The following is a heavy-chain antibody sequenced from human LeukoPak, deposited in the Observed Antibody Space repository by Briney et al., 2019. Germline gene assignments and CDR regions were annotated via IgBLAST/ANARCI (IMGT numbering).Heavy chain of an antibody. CDR3: AREWRDGYIDAFDI. CDR1: GGSISSYY. D-gene: IGHD5-24*01. Sequence: XPSETLSLTCTVSGGSISSYYWSWIRQPPGKGLEWIGYIYYSGSTNYNPSLKSRVTISVDTSKNQFSLKLSSVTAADTAVYYCAREWRDGYIDAFDIWGQGTMVTVSS. CDR2: IYYSGST. V-gene: IGHV4-59*01. J-gene: IGHJ3*02.